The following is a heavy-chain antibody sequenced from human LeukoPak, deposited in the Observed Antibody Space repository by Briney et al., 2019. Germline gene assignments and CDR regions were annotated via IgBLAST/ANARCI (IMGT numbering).Heavy chain of an antibody. CDR1: GDSITSYF. CDR2: IFHSGIT. Sequence: ASETLSLTCTVSGDSITSYFWSWIRQPPGKGLEWVGDIFHSGITNYNPSLKSRVTISVIASNNQFSLKQSSITAADAAVYYCGRANHGELKYYFDYSGQGTLVTVSS. V-gene: IGHV4-59*01. J-gene: IGHJ4*02. D-gene: IGHD1-14*01. CDR3: GRANHGELKYYFDY.